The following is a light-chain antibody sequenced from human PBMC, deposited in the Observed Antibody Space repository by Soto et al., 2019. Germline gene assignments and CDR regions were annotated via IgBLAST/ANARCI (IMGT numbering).Light chain of an antibody. CDR3: HQYNDWPPFT. J-gene: IGKJ3*01. Sequence: EILMTQSPATLSVSPGERATLSCRASQSVNTDLAWYQQKPGQAPRLLIYGASTRATGIPARFSGSGSGTEFTLSISSLQSEDFALYSCHQYNDWPPFTFGPGTKVDVK. CDR2: GAS. V-gene: IGKV3-15*01. CDR1: QSVNTD.